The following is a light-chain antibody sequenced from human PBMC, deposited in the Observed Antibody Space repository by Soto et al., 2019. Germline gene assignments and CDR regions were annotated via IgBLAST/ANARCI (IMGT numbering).Light chain of an antibody. CDR2: EGS. V-gene: IGLV2-23*01. CDR1: SSDVGTYNR. Sequence: QSVPTQPASVSGSPGQSITISCTGASSDVGTYNRVSWYQQHPGKAPKLMIYEGSKPPSAVSNRFSGSKSGNTASLTISGLQAEDEADYYCCSYAGFYVFGTGTKLTVL. CDR3: CSYAGFYV. J-gene: IGLJ1*01.